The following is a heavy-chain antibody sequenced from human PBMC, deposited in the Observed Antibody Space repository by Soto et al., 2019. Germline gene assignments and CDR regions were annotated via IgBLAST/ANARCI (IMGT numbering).Heavy chain of an antibody. Sequence: GGSLRLSCSASGFTFSSYVMNWVRQAPGKGLEYVSGITSNGGSTFYADSVKGRFIISRDNSQNTVYLQMSSLTTADTAVYYCLAASAAYWGQGTQVTVSS. V-gene: IGHV3-64D*06. D-gene: IGHD6-13*01. CDR2: ITSNGGST. CDR1: GFTFSSYV. CDR3: LAASAAY. J-gene: IGHJ4*02.